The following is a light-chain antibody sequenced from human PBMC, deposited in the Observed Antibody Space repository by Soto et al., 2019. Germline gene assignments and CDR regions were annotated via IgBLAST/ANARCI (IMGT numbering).Light chain of an antibody. CDR3: HQRGSWPRGT. V-gene: IGKV3-15*01. CDR2: GAS. J-gene: IGKJ1*01. CDR1: QSVSSN. Sequence: EIVMTQSPATLSVSPGERATLSCRASQSVSSNLAWYQQKPGQAPRLLIYGASTRATGIPARFSGSGSGTDFTLTISTLEPEDSAVYYCHQRGSWPRGTFGQGTKVDIK.